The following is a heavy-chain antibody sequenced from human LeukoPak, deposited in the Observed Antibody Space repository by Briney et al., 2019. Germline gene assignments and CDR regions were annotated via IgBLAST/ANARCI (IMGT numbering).Heavy chain of an antibody. V-gene: IGHV1-2*02. J-gene: IGHJ4*02. Sequence: ASVKVSCKASGYTFTSYYMHWVRQAPGQGLEWMGWINPNSGGTNYAQKFQGRVTMTRDTSISTAYMELSRLRSDDTAVYYCARGSQQLVTYCFDYWGQGTLVTVSS. CDR1: GYTFTSYY. CDR2: INPNSGGT. CDR3: ARGSQQLVTYCFDY. D-gene: IGHD6-13*01.